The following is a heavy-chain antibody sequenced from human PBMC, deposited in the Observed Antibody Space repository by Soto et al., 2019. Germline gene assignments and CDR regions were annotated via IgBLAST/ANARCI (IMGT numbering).Heavy chain of an antibody. Sequence: GSLRLSCTASGFTFRNSGMHWVRQVPGKGLEWLAGISYDGSNKYYPDSDKGRFTISRDNSKSTLYLQMNSLSAGDTALYFCAKDRFYFDSSGYLALWGQGVLVTVSS. J-gene: IGHJ4*02. CDR3: AKDRFYFDSSGYLAL. CDR2: ISYDGSNK. D-gene: IGHD3-22*01. CDR1: GFTFRNSG. V-gene: IGHV3-30*18.